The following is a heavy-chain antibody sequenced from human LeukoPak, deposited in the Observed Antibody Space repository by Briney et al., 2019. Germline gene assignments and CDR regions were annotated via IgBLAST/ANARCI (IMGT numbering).Heavy chain of an antibody. V-gene: IGHV3-30*18. Sequence: PGRSLRLSCAASGFTFSSYGMHWVRQAPGKGLEWVAVISYDGSNKDYADSVKGRFTISRDNSKNTLYLQMNSLRAEDTAVYYCAKGRYSSGWNWYFDLWGRGTLLTVSS. CDR2: ISYDGSNK. CDR1: GFTFSSYG. J-gene: IGHJ2*01. D-gene: IGHD6-19*01. CDR3: AKGRYSSGWNWYFDL.